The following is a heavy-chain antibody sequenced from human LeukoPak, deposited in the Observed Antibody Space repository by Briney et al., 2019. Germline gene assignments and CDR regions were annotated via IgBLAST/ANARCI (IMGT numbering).Heavy chain of an antibody. V-gene: IGHV4-59*01. J-gene: IGHJ4*02. Sequence: SETLSLTCTVSGGSISSYYWSWIRQPPGKGLEWIGYIYYSGSTNYNPSLKSRVTISVDTSKNQFSLKLSSVTAADTAVYYCTRDRRGATDYWGQGTLVTVSS. D-gene: IGHD5-12*01. CDR3: TRDRRGATDY. CDR2: IYYSGST. CDR1: GGSISSYY.